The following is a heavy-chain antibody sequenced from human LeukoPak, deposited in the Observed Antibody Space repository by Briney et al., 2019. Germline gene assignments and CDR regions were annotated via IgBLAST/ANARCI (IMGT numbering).Heavy chain of an antibody. CDR2: IYWTDDK. Sequence: SGPTLVKPTQTLTLTCNFSGFSLTTSGVGVGWIRQPPGKALEWLALIYWTDDKRYSPSLKSRLTITKDTSKNQVVLTMTNMDPVDTATYYCAHSGNGDYGLHFDYWGQGTLVTVSS. CDR1: GFSLTTSGVG. V-gene: IGHV2-5*01. CDR3: AHSGNGDYGLHFDY. D-gene: IGHD4-17*01. J-gene: IGHJ4*02.